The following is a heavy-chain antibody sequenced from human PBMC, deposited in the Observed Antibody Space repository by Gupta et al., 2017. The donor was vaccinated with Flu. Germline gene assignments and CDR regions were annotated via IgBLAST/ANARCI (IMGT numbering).Heavy chain of an antibody. D-gene: IGHD6-19*01. CDR3: ARAVAVAAFVDY. V-gene: IGHV4-34*01. J-gene: IGHJ4*02. CDR2: INHSGST. CDR1: GGSFSGTS. Sequence: QVQLQQWGAGLLKPSETLSLTCAVYGGSFSGTSWSWIRQPPGKGLEWIGEINHSGSTNYNPSLKSRVTISVDTSKNQFSLKLSSVTAADTAVYYCARAVAVAAFVDYWGQGTLVTVSS.